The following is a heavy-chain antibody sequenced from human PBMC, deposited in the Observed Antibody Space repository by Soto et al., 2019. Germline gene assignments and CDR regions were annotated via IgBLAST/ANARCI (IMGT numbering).Heavy chain of an antibody. CDR1: GYTLSNYV. V-gene: IGHV1-18*01. CDR3: ARDSPPVDY. CDR2: ISAYNGNT. Sequence: QVQLVQSGAEVKKPGAPVKVSCKASGYTLSNYVITWVRQPHGQGLGWMGWISAYNGNTKYAQKLQGRVTMTTDTSTSTAYMELRSLRSDDTAVYYCARDSPPVDYWGQGTLVTVSS. J-gene: IGHJ4*02.